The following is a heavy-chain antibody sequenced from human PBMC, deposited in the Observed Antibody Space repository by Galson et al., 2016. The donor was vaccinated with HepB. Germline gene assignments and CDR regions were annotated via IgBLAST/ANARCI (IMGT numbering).Heavy chain of an antibody. Sequence: LSLTCTVSGGSISSTDYFWGWIRQSPGKGLEWIGSINYSGFTQYNPSLKRRVTISVDTPKNQFSLKVTSVTAADTAVYYCARGHIVATVDYYYYGLDVWGQGTTVTVSS. V-gene: IGHV4-39*07. CDR2: INYSGFT. CDR1: GGSISSTDYF. CDR3: ARGHIVATVDYYYYGLDV. D-gene: IGHD5-12*01. J-gene: IGHJ6*02.